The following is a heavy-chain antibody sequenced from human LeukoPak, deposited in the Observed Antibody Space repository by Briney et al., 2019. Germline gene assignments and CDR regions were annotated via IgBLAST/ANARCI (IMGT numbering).Heavy chain of an antibody. CDR1: GGSFRGYY. CDR2: INHSGST. D-gene: IGHD3-10*01. CDR3: ARGHRGRYYGMDV. J-gene: IGHJ6*02. Sequence: SETLSLTCAVYGGSFRGYYWSWIRQPPGKGLEWIGEINHSGSTNYNPSLKSRVTISVDTSKNQFSLKLSSVTAADTAVYYCARGHRGRYYGMDVWGQGTTVTVSS. V-gene: IGHV4-34*01.